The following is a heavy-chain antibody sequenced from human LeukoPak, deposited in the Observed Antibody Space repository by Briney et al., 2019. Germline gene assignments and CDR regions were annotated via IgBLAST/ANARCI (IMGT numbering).Heavy chain of an antibody. V-gene: IGHV3-23*05. D-gene: IGHD6-19*01. CDR3: TKRLYSSGWSAFDI. Sequence: GGSLRLSCAASGFTFSNYPMNWVRQAPGKGLEWVSSIVTSGDTFHADSVKGRFTNSRDNSKNMLYLQMNSLRAEDTAIYYCTKRLYSSGWSAFDIWGLGTMVTVSS. CDR2: IVTSGDT. J-gene: IGHJ3*02. CDR1: GFTFSNYP.